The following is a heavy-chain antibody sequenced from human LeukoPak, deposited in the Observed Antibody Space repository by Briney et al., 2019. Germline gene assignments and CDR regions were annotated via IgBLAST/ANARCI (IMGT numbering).Heavy chain of an antibody. Sequence: GASVKVSCKASGYTFTGYYMHWVRQAPGQGLEWMGRINPNSGGTNYAQKFQGRVTMTRDTSISTAYMELSSLRSEDTAVYYCARDLVSNSSSWYYYYYGMDVWGQGTTVTVSS. CDR1: GYTFTGYY. V-gene: IGHV1-2*06. J-gene: IGHJ6*02. CDR2: INPNSGGT. D-gene: IGHD6-13*01. CDR3: ARDLVSNSSSWYYYYYGMDV.